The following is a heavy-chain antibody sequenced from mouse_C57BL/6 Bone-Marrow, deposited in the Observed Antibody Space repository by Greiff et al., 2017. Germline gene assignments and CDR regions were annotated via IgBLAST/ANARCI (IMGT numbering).Heavy chain of an antibody. V-gene: IGHV1-64*01. CDR3: ARDYYYAMDY. Sequence: QIQLQQPGAELVKPGASVKLSCKASGYTFTSYWMHWVKQRPGQGLEWIGMIHPNSGSTNYNEKFKSKATLTVDKSSSTAYMQLSSLTSEDSAVYYCARDYYYAMDYWGQGTSVTVSS. D-gene: IGHD2-4*01. CDR1: GYTFTSYW. CDR2: IHPNSGST. J-gene: IGHJ4*01.